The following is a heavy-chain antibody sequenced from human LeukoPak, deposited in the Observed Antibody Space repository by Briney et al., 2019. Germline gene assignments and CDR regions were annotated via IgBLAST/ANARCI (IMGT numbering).Heavy chain of an antibody. Sequence: GGSLRLSCAASGFTFSDYYMSWIRQAPGKGLEWVSYISSSGSTIYYADSVKGRFTISRDNSKNTLYLQMNSLRAEDTAVYYCAKAPYYYGSGSLDYWGQGTLVTVSS. D-gene: IGHD3-10*01. J-gene: IGHJ4*02. CDR1: GFTFSDYY. V-gene: IGHV3-11*01. CDR3: AKAPYYYGSGSLDY. CDR2: ISSSGSTI.